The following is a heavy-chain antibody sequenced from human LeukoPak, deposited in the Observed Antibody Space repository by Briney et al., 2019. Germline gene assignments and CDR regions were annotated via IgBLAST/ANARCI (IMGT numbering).Heavy chain of an antibody. D-gene: IGHD6-19*01. CDR3: TNLTVASNFDH. CDR1: GFTFSS. Sequence: PGGSLRLSCAASGFTFSSSGFIFSDYEMYWVRQAPGKGLEWVSYISSSGGTRYYADPVKGRFTISRDNAKKSLYLHMDSLRAEDTAVYYCTNLTVASNFDHWGRGILVTVSS. V-gene: IGHV3-48*03. CDR2: ISSSGGTR. J-gene: IGHJ4*02.